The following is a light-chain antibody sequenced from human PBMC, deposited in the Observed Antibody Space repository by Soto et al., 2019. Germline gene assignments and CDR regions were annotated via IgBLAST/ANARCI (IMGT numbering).Light chain of an antibody. V-gene: IGKV1-27*01. CDR3: HKYNSAPLT. CDR1: QGIGNY. CDR2: AAS. J-gene: IGKJ4*01. Sequence: DLQMTQSPSSLSASVGDRVTITCRASQGIGNYLAWHQQKPGKVPKLLIYAASTLQSGVPSRFSGSGSGTDFTLTITSLQPEDVATYYCHKYNSAPLTFGGGTKVEIK.